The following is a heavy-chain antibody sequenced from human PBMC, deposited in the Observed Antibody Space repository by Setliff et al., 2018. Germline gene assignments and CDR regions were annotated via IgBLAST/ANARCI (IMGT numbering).Heavy chain of an antibody. D-gene: IGHD3-3*01. J-gene: IGHJ4*02. CDR1: GYTFINYG. V-gene: IGHV1-18*01. CDR3: ARVPRLEWLLPTFDS. Sequence: ASVKVSCKTSGYTFINYGLSWMRQAPGQGLEWMGWICGYNGNTDYAQNLQGRVTMTIDTSTSTAYMELRSLRSDDTAVYYCARVPRLEWLLPTFDSWGQGTLVTVSS. CDR2: ICGYNGNT.